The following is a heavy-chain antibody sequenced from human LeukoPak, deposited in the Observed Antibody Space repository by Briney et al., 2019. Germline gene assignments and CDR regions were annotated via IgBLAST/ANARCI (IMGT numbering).Heavy chain of an antibody. CDR2: INPSSGGT. V-gene: IGHV1-2*02. J-gene: IGHJ6*02. D-gene: IGHD6-13*01. CDR1: GYTFTGYY. CDR3: ARGWQQQLVARDYYYYYGMDV. Sequence: EASVKVSCKASGYTFTGYYMHWVRQAPGQGLEWMGRINPSSGGTNYAQKFQGRVTMTRNTSISTAYMKLSSLRSEDTAVYYCARGWQQQLVARDYYYYYGMDVWGQGTTVTVSS.